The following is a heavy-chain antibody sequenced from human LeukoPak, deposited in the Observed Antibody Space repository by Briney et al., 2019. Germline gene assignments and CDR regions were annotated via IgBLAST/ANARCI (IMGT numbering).Heavy chain of an antibody. Sequence: PGGSLRLSCAASGFTFSSYGMHWVRQAPGKGLEWVAFIRYDGSNKYYADSVKGRFTISRDNSKNTLYLQMNSPRAEDTAVYYCAKDEASRIAVAGFFDYWGQGTLVTVSS. CDR2: IRYDGSNK. CDR1: GFTFSSYG. J-gene: IGHJ4*02. V-gene: IGHV3-30*02. D-gene: IGHD6-19*01. CDR3: AKDEASRIAVAGFFDY.